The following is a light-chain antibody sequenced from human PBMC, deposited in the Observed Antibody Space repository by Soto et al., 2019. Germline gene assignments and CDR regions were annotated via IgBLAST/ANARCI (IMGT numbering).Light chain of an antibody. CDR2: GAS. CDR3: QQYDNWPIT. Sequence: EIVMTQSPATLSVSPGERATLSCRASQSVSSNLAWYQQKPGQAPRLLIYGASTRATGIPARFSGSVSGTEFTLTINSMQSEDFAVFYCQQYDNWPITFGQGTRLEIK. CDR1: QSVSSN. V-gene: IGKV3-15*01. J-gene: IGKJ5*01.